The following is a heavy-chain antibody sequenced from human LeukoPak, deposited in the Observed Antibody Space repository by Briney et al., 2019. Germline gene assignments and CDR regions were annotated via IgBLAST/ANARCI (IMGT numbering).Heavy chain of an antibody. CDR1: GGSISSYY. Sequence: SETLSLTCTVSGGSISSYYWSWIRQPPGKGLEWIGYTHHTGSTNYNPSLKSRVTISVDTSKNQFSLKVSSVTAADTAVYYCARCGTNNRGYHYMDDWGKGTTVTVSS. CDR3: ARCGTNNRGYHYMDD. D-gene: IGHD2/OR15-2a*01. V-gene: IGHV4-59*01. CDR2: THHTGST. J-gene: IGHJ6*03.